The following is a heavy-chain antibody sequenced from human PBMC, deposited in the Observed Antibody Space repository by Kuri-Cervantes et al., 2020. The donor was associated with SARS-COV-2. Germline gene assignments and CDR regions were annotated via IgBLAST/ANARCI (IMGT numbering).Heavy chain of an antibody. CDR3: ARRNSPYSSSSYYFGY. V-gene: IGHV4-59*05. D-gene: IGHD6-13*01. Sequence: SETLSLTCTVSGGSISSYYWSWIRQPAGKGLEWIGSIYYSGSTYYNPSLKSRVTISVDTSKNQFSLKLSSVTAADTAVYYCARRNSPYSSSSYYFGYWGQGTLVTVSS. J-gene: IGHJ4*02. CDR2: IYYSGST. CDR1: GGSISSYY.